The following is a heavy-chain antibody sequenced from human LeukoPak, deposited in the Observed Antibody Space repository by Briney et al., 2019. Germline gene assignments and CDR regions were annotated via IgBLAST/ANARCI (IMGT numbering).Heavy chain of an antibody. CDR3: ARDNSGSYSDAFDI. J-gene: IGHJ3*02. CDR2: ISAYNGNT. V-gene: IGHV1-18*01. Sequence: ASVKVSCKASGYTFTSYGISRVRQAPGQGLEWMGWISAYNGNTNYAQKLQGRVTMTTDTSTSTAYMELRSLRSDDTAVYYCARDNSGSYSDAFDIWGQGTMVTVSS. D-gene: IGHD1-26*01. CDR1: GYTFTSYG.